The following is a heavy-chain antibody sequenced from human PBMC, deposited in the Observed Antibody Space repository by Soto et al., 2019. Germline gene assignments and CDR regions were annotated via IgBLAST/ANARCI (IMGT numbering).Heavy chain of an antibody. Sequence: EVQLVESGGGLVQPGRSLRLSCAASGFTFDDYAMHWVRQAPGKGLEWVSGISWNSGSIGYADSVKGRFTISRDNAKNSLYRQMNSLRAEDTALYYCARGYCSGGSCELSDAFDIWGQGTMVTVSS. CDR3: ARGYCSGGSCELSDAFDI. D-gene: IGHD2-15*01. J-gene: IGHJ3*02. V-gene: IGHV3-9*01. CDR2: ISWNSGSI. CDR1: GFTFDDYA.